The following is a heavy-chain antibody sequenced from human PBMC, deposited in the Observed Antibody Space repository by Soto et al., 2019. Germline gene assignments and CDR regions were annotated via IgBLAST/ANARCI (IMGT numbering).Heavy chain of an antibody. Sequence: GGSLRLSCAASGFTFSDYYMSRIRQAPGKGLEWVSYISGTSTYIKYAESVKGRFTTSRDNAKNSLYLHMDSLRAEDTAVYYCAKDPNIAARSSWFDPWGQGTLVTVSS. CDR3: AKDPNIAARSSWFDP. J-gene: IGHJ5*02. V-gene: IGHV3-11*06. CDR1: GFTFSDYY. D-gene: IGHD6-6*01. CDR2: ISGTSTYI.